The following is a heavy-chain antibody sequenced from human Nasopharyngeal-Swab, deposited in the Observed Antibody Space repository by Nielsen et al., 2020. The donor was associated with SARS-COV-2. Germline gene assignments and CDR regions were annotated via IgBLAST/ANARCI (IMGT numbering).Heavy chain of an antibody. Sequence: GESLKISCVGSGFTFDRYEMNWVRQAPGKGLEWVSYISGSGSTIYYADSVKGRFTISRDNAKNSLYLQMNSLRAEDTAVYYCARGDDSSGFSITLDYWGQGTLVTVSS. CDR3: ARGDDSSGFSITLDY. J-gene: IGHJ4*02. D-gene: IGHD3-22*01. V-gene: IGHV3-48*03. CDR1: GFTFDRYE. CDR2: ISGSGSTI.